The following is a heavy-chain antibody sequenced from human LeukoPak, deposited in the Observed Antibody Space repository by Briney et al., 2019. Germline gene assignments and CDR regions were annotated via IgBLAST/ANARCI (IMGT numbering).Heavy chain of an antibody. D-gene: IGHD3-16*01. V-gene: IGHV4-39*07. CDR1: GGSISSSSYY. CDR3: ARDLADDTLGIGY. CDR2: IYYSGST. J-gene: IGHJ4*02. Sequence: SETLSLTCTVSGGSISSSSYYWGWIRQPPGKGLEWIGSIYYSGSTYYNPSLKSRVTISVDTSKNQFSLKLSSVTAADTAVYYCARDLADDTLGIGYWGQGTLVTVSS.